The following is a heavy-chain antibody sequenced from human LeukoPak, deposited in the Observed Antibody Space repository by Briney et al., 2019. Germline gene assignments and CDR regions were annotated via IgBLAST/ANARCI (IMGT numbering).Heavy chain of an antibody. J-gene: IGHJ4*02. CDR1: GGSFSGYY. D-gene: IGHD3-22*01. V-gene: IGHV4-4*07. Sequence: SDTLSLTCAVCGGSFSGYYWSCIREPAGKGLEWIGRMYTSGSTNYNPSHKSRVTISVDTSKNQFSLKLSSLTAADTAVYYCAREPYYYDSSGYHPYYFDYWGQGTLVTVSS. CDR2: MYTSGST. CDR3: AREPYYYDSSGYHPYYFDY.